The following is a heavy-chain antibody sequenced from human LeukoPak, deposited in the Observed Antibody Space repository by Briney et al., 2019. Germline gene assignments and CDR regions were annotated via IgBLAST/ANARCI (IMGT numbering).Heavy chain of an antibody. D-gene: IGHD5-18*01. Sequence: GGSLRLSCAASGFTFSSYAMSWVRQAPGKGLEWVSAISGSGGSTYYADSVRGRFTISRDNSKNTLYLQMNSLRVEDTAVYYCARESSTWIRITDVWGQGTTVTVSS. V-gene: IGHV3-23*01. CDR2: ISGSGGST. CDR1: GFTFSSYA. CDR3: ARESSTWIRITDV. J-gene: IGHJ6*02.